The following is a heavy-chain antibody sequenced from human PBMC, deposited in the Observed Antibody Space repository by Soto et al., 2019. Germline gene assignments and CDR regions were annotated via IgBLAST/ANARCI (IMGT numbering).Heavy chain of an antibody. J-gene: IGHJ3*02. CDR2: IYYSGST. V-gene: IGHV4-31*03. D-gene: IGHD3-22*01. Sequence: QVQLQESGPGLVKPSQTLSLTCTVSGGSISSGGYYWSWIRQHPGKGLEWIGYIYYSGSTYYNPTIKSRVPISVDTSKNQFSLKLSSVNAADTAVYYCARETGYYDSRHAFDIWGQGTMVTVSS. CDR3: ARETGYYDSRHAFDI. CDR1: GGSISSGGYY.